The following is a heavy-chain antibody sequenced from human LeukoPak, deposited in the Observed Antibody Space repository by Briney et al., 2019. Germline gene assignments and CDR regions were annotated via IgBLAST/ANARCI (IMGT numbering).Heavy chain of an antibody. CDR3: ASLISTVGATN. D-gene: IGHD1-26*01. CDR1: GFTFSSYT. CDR2: ISSSSDYI. V-gene: IGHV3-21*01. J-gene: IGHJ4*02. Sequence: GGSLRLSCAASGFTFSSYTMDWVRQAPGKGLEWVSSISSSSDYIFYADSVKGRFTISRDNAKNSLYLQMNSLRAEDTAVYYCASLISTVGATNWGQGTLVTVSS.